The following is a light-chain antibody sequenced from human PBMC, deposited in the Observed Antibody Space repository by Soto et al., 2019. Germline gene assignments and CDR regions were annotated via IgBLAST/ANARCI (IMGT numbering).Light chain of an antibody. CDR3: QQYDKSPIP. CDR1: QSVGRDY. Sequence: EFVLTQSPDTLSVSPGDRATLSCRASQSVGRDYLAWYQQKPGQAPRLLIHGASNRATGIPDRFSGSGSGTDFTLSISRLEPEDFAVYYCQQYDKSPIPFAQGTRLEIK. CDR2: GAS. V-gene: IGKV3-20*01. J-gene: IGKJ5*01.